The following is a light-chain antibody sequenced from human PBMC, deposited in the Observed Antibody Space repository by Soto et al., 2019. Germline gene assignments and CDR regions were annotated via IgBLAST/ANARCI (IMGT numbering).Light chain of an antibody. V-gene: IGLV2-8*01. CDR2: EVN. CDR1: SSDVGGYNY. CDR3: AAWDDSLSGVV. J-gene: IGLJ2*01. Sequence: QSALTQPPSASGSPGQSVAISWTGTSSDVGGYNYISWYQQHPGKAPKLMIYEVNKRPSGVPDRFSGSKSGTSASLAISGLRSEDEADYYCAAWDDSLSGVVFGGGTKLTAL.